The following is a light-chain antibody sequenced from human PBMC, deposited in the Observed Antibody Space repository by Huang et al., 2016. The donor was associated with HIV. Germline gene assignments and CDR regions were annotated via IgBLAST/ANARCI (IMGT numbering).Light chain of an antibody. CDR2: RAA. V-gene: IGKV3-11*01. CDR3: QERIQWPRLT. Sequence: EIVLTQSPATLSLSPGERATLSCRASQNVTDSLAWYRQKPGQAPSLLLYRAAHRATGTPARFSGSGSGTDFTLTISSLEPEDFAIYYCQERIQWPRLTFGGGTKVEIK. J-gene: IGKJ4*01. CDR1: QNVTDS.